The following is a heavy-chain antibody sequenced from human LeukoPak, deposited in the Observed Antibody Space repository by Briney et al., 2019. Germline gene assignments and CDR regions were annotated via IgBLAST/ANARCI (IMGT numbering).Heavy chain of an antibody. J-gene: IGHJ4*02. CDR2: IRYDGSNK. CDR1: GFTFSSYG. D-gene: IGHD5-18*01. CDR3: ANSGYSYGRPLGY. V-gene: IGHV3-30*02. Sequence: GGSLRLSCAASGFTFSSYGMHWVRQAPGKGLEWVAFIRYDGSNKYYADSVKGRFTISRDNSKNTLYLQMNSLRAEDTAAYYCANSGYSYGRPLGYWGQGTLVTVSS.